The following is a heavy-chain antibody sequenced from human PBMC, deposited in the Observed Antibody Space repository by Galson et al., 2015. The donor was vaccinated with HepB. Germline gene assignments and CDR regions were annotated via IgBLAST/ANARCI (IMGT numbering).Heavy chain of an antibody. J-gene: IGHJ4*02. D-gene: IGHD5-18*01. CDR2: ISGSGGST. V-gene: IGHV3-23*01. CDR3: AKAHQLWLPQDY. CDR1: GFTFSSYA. Sequence: SLRLSCAASGFTFSSYAMSWVRQAPGKGLEWVSAISGSGGSTYYADSVKGRFTISRDNSKNTLYLEMNSLRAEDTAVYYCAKAHQLWLPQDYWGQGTLVTVSS.